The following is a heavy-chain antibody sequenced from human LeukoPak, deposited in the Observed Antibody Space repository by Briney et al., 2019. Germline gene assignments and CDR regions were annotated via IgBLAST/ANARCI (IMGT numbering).Heavy chain of an antibody. V-gene: IGHV1-8*01. D-gene: IGHD3-22*01. Sequence: ASVTVSCKASGYTFTSYYIHWVRQAPGQGPDWMGYINPRNGATYYSQKFKDRVTMTRNTSISTAYMELSSLRSEDTAVYYCARGYYDSSGYYLNNWFDPWGQGTLVTVSS. CDR2: INPRNGAT. CDR3: ARGYYDSSGYYLNNWFDP. J-gene: IGHJ5*02. CDR1: GYTFTSYY.